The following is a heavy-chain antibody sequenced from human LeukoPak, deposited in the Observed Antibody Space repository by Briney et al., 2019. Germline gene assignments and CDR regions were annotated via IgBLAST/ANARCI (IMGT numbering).Heavy chain of an antibody. D-gene: IGHD3-9*01. V-gene: IGHV4-34*01. J-gene: IGHJ4*02. CDR2: INHSGST. Sequence: PSETLSLTCAVYVGSFSGYYWSWIRQPPGKGLEWIGEINHSGSTNYNPSLKSRGTISLDTSKNQFSLKLSSATAAHTAGYYCACLFPDYWGQGTLVTVSS. CDR1: VGSFSGYY. CDR3: ACLFPDY.